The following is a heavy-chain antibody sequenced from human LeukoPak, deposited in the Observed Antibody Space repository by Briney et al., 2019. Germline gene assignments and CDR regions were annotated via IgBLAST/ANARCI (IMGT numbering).Heavy chain of an antibody. Sequence: GGSLRLSCAASGFTFDDYAMHWVRQAPGKGLEWVSGISWNSGSIGCADSVKGRFTISRDNAKNSLYLQTNSLRAEDTALYYCAKDMRYDSSGYSFDYWDQGTLVTVSS. J-gene: IGHJ4*02. CDR3: AKDMRYDSSGYSFDY. V-gene: IGHV3-9*01. D-gene: IGHD3-22*01. CDR1: GFTFDDYA. CDR2: ISWNSGSI.